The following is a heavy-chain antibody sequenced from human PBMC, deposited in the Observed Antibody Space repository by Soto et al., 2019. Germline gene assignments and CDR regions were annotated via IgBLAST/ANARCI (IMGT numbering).Heavy chain of an antibody. J-gene: IGHJ4*02. CDR1: GYTFTSYG. CDR3: ARDQVNSWQWLVVFDY. Sequence: QVQLVQSGAEVKKPGASVKVSCKASGYTFTSYGISWVRQAPGQGLEWMGWISAYNGNTNYAQTLQDRVTMTTDTAKSTAYMELRSLRSDDTAVYYCARDQVNSWQWLVVFDYWGQGTLVTDSS. D-gene: IGHD6-19*01. V-gene: IGHV1-18*04. CDR2: ISAYNGNT.